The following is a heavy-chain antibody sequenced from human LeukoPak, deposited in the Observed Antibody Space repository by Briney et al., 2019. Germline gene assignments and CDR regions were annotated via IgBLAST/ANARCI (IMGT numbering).Heavy chain of an antibody. V-gene: IGHV5-51*01. J-gene: IGHJ3*02. CDR3: ARHGDSSSSRAAFDI. CDR1: GYSFTSYW. Sequence: GESLKISCKGSGYSFTSYWIGWVRQMPGKGLEWMGIIYPGDSDTRYSPSFQGQVTISADKSISTAYLQWSSLKASDTAMYYCARHGDSSSSRAAFDIWGQGTMVTVSS. D-gene: IGHD6-13*01. CDR2: IYPGDSDT.